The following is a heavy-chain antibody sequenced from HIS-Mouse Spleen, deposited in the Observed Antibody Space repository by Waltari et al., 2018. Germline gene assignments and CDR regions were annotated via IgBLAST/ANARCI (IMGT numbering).Heavy chain of an antibody. Sequence: QVQLVESGGGVVPPGWSLRLSCAASGLPLRRYGLRGVTQAPGKGLEWVAVISYDGSNKYYADSVKGRFTISRDNSKNTLYLQMNSLRAEDTAVYYCAKDRGTRILNDANYDSSGDYWGQGTLVTVSS. V-gene: IGHV3-30*18. CDR2: ISYDGSNK. CDR1: GLPLRRYG. D-gene: IGHD3-22*01. CDR3: AKDRGTRILNDANYDSSGDY. J-gene: IGHJ4*02.